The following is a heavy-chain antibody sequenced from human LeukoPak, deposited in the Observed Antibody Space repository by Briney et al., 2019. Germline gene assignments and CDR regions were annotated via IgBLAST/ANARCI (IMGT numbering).Heavy chain of an antibody. CDR2: IKSDGSET. V-gene: IGHV3-74*01. D-gene: IGHD5/OR15-5a*01. CDR3: AKSRSVNWFDP. J-gene: IGHJ5*02. Sequence: GGSLRLSCAASGFTFSSYWMHWVRQAPGKGLMWVSRIKSDGSETSYADSVKGRFTISRDNARNTLYLQMNSLRAEDTAVYYCAKSRSVNWFDPWGQGTLVTVSS. CDR1: GFTFSSYW.